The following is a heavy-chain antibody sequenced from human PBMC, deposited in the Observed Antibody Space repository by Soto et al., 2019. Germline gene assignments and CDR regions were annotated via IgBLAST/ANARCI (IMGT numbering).Heavy chain of an antibody. CDR2: TRNKAKSYTT. CDR1: GFTISDHY. Sequence: EVQVAESGGGLVQPGGSLRLSCAASGFTISDHYMDWVRQAPGKGLEWVGRTRNKAKSYTTEYAASVRGRFTISRDDSEKSLSLQMNSLKTEDTAVYYCARSNGYSSLYYYMDVWCKGTTVTVSS. J-gene: IGHJ6*03. CDR3: ARSNGYSSLYYYMDV. V-gene: IGHV3-72*01. D-gene: IGHD4-17*01.